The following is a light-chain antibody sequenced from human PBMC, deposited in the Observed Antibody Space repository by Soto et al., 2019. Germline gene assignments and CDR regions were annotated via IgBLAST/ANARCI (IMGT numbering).Light chain of an antibody. CDR2: AAS. CDR3: QQSYSIPWT. J-gene: IGKJ1*01. V-gene: IGKV1-39*01. Sequence: ARVTITCRASQSINTYLNWYQQKPGKAPNLLIYAASILQSGIPSRFSGSGSGTYFTLTISSLQHEDFATYYCQQSYSIPWTFGQGTKVDI. CDR1: QSINTY.